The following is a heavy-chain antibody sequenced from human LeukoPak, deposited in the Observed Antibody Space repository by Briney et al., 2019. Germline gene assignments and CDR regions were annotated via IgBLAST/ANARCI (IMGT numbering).Heavy chain of an antibody. CDR2: IDPNTGGT. J-gene: IGHJ4*02. CDR3: ASLYDIVGTTVDY. Sequence: GASVKVSCKTSGYTFTNYYIHWVRQAPGQGLEWMGRIDPNTGGTESAKNFQGRVTMTRDTSISTAYMALSGLRSDDTAVYYYASLYDIVGTTVDYWGQGTLVTVSS. CDR1: GYTFTNYY. V-gene: IGHV1-2*06. D-gene: IGHD1-26*01.